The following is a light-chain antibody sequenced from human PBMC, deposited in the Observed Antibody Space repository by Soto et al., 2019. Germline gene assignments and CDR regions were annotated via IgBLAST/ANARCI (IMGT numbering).Light chain of an antibody. J-gene: IGLJ1*01. V-gene: IGLV2-11*01. Sequence: QSVLTQPRSVSGSAGQAVTISCTGTSSDVGGYNYVSWYQQHPGKAPKLMIYDVSKRPSGVPDRFSGSKSGNTASLTISGLQAEDEADYYCCSYAGNPYVFGTGTKVTVL. CDR2: DVS. CDR3: CSYAGNPYV. CDR1: SSDVGGYNY.